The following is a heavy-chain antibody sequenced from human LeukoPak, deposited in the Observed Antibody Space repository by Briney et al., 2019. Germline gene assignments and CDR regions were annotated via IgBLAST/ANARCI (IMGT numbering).Heavy chain of an antibody. CDR3: ARDDSSSWFPYYYYYMDV. J-gene: IGHJ6*03. D-gene: IGHD6-13*01. V-gene: IGHV1-18*01. Sequence: ASVKVSCKASGGTFSSYAISWVRQAPGQGLEWMGWISAYNGNTNYAQKLQGRVTMTTDTSTSTAYMELRSLRSDDTAVYYCARDDSSSWFPYYYYYMDVWGKGTTVTVSS. CDR1: GGTFSSYA. CDR2: ISAYNGNT.